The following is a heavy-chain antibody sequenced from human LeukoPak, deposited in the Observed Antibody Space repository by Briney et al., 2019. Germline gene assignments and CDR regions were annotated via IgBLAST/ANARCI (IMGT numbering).Heavy chain of an antibody. Sequence: GGSLRLSCAASGFTFSSYAMHWVRQAPGKGLEWVAVISYDGSNKYYADSVKGRFTISRDNSKNTLYLQMNSLRAEDTAVYYCARANRGQGMDVWGQGTTVTVSS. CDR1: GFTFSSYA. CDR2: ISYDGSNK. CDR3: ARANRGQGMDV. J-gene: IGHJ6*02. V-gene: IGHV3-30-3*01.